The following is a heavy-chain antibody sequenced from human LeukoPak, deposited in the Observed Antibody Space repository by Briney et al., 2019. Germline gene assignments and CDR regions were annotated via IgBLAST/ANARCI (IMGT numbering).Heavy chain of an antibody. J-gene: IGHJ6*03. Sequence: GASVKVSCKASGYTFTGYYMHWARQAPGQGLEWMGWINPNSGGTNYAQKFQGRVTMTRDTSISTAYMELSRLRSDDTAVYYCAREPIAARPYYYYYMDVWGKGTTVTVSS. D-gene: IGHD6-6*01. CDR2: INPNSGGT. CDR1: GYTFTGYY. CDR3: AREPIAARPYYYYYMDV. V-gene: IGHV1-2*02.